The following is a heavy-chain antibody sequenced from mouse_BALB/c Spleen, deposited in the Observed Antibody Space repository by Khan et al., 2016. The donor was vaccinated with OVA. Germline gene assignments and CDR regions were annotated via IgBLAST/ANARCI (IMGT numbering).Heavy chain of an antibody. CDR3: AGISYYGVSY. D-gene: IGHD2-10*01. CDR1: GFNIKDTY. Sequence: VQLKQSGAEFVKPGASVKLSCTASGFNIKDTYIHWVKQRPEQGLEWIGRIDPTNGYTKFDPKFPGKATITADTSSTTAYLHLNSLTSEDTFVYYYAGISYYGVSYWGQGTMVTVSA. J-gene: IGHJ3*01. V-gene: IGHV14-3*02. CDR2: IDPTNGYT.